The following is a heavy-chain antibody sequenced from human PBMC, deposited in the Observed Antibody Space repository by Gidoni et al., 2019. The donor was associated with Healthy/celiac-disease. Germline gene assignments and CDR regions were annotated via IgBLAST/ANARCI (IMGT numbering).Heavy chain of an antibody. CDR1: GFTFGDSA. J-gene: IGHJ3*02. D-gene: IGHD3-10*01. CDR3: TRDHRRLLWFGELLKDAFDI. CDR2: IRSKADGGTT. V-gene: IGHV3-49*03. Sequence: EVQLVESGGGLVQPGRSLRLSCTASGFTFGDSAMSWFRQAPGKGLEWVGFIRSKADGGTTEYASSVKGRFTISRDDSKSIAYLQMNSLKTEDTAVYYCTRDHRRLLWFGELLKDAFDIWGQGTMVTVSS.